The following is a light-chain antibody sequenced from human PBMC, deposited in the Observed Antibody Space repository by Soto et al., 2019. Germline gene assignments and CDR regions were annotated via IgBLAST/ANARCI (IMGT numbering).Light chain of an antibody. CDR2: DDS. Sequence: QAVVTQPASVSGSPGQSITISCAGISNDFGGYNYVSWYQQHPGRVPKLLIYDDSNRPSGVSNRFSGSKSGNTASLTISGFQAEDEADYYGASNPYTSPYVSGIGTKVPVL. CDR3: ASNPYTSPYV. J-gene: IGLJ1*01. V-gene: IGLV2-14*03. CDR1: SNDFGGYNY.